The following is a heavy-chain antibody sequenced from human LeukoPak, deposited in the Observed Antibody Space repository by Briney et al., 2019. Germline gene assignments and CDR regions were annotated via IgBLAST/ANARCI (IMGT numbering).Heavy chain of an antibody. D-gene: IGHD3-3*01. V-gene: IGHV4-34*01. CDR1: GGSISGYY. CDR2: INHSGST. Sequence: RPSETLSLTCTVSGGSISGYYWSWIRQPPGKGLEWIGEINHSGSTNYNPSLKSRVTISVDTSKNQFSLKLSSVTAADTAVYYCARGLYYDFWSGYFLYFDYWGQGTLVTVSS. J-gene: IGHJ4*02. CDR3: ARGLYYDFWSGYFLYFDY.